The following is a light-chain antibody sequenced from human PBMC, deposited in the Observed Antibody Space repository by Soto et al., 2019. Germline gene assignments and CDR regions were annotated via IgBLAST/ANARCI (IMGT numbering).Light chain of an antibody. CDR3: QRRSNWPRT. CDR1: QSVSSY. Sequence: EIVLTQSPATLSLSPGERATLSCRASQSVSSYLAWYKQKPGQAPRLLIYDASNRATGIPARFGGSGSRTDFALTISSLEPEDFAVYYCQRRSNWPRTFGQGTKVEIK. J-gene: IGKJ1*01. CDR2: DAS. V-gene: IGKV3-11*01.